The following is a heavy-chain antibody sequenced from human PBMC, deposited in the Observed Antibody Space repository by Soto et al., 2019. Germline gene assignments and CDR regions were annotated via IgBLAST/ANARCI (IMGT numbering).Heavy chain of an antibody. Sequence: SETLSLTCSVSGGSISPYHWTWIRQTPGKRLEWIGFVYYTGSANYNPSLKSRVTISVDTSKNQFSLNLNSVTAADTAVYYCARVGYGSGSYSYWGQGTLVTVSS. CDR1: GGSISPYH. D-gene: IGHD3-10*01. CDR2: VYYTGSA. V-gene: IGHV4-59*01. CDR3: ARVGYGSGSYSY. J-gene: IGHJ4*02.